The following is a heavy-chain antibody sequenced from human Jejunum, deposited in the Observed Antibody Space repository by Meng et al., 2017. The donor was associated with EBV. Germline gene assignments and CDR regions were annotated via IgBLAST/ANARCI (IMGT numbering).Heavy chain of an antibody. CDR1: GYIFSDYY. V-gene: IGHV1-69-2*01. CDR2: VDPQDDET. CDR3: ALVLRARFNYFDP. J-gene: IGHJ5*02. Sequence: EVQLIQAGAEVKKPGATVKISCKVSGYIFSDYYIRWVRQAPGEGLEWMGLVDPQDDETLYAEKFQGRVTITADTSPDTAYMELSSLRSEDTAIYYCALVLRARFNYFDPWGQGTLVTVSS. D-gene: IGHD4/OR15-4a*01.